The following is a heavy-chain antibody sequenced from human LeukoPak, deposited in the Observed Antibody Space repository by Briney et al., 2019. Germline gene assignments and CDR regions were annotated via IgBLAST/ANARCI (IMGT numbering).Heavy chain of an antibody. J-gene: IGHJ6*02. Sequence: PSETLSLTCTVSGGSIGSYYWSWIRQPPGKGLEWIGYIYYSGSTNYNPSLKSRVTISVDTSKNQFSLKLSSVTAADTAVYYCAGERAATWGPYYYYGMDVWGQGTTVTVSS. CDR1: GGSIGSYY. CDR3: AGERAATWGPYYYYGMDV. V-gene: IGHV4-59*01. D-gene: IGHD1-26*01. CDR2: IYYSGST.